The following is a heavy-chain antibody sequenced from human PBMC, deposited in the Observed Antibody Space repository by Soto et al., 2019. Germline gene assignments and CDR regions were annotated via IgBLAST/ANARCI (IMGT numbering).Heavy chain of an antibody. CDR2: ISAYNGNT. V-gene: IGHV1-18*04. Sequence: ASVKVSCKASGYTFTSYGISWVRQAPGQGLEWMGWISAYNGNTNYAQKLQGRATMTTDTSTSTAYMELRSLRSDDTAVYYCARDQDIVVVPTGNWFDPWGQGTLVTVSS. CDR1: GYTFTSYG. D-gene: IGHD2-2*01. CDR3: ARDQDIVVVPTGNWFDP. J-gene: IGHJ5*02.